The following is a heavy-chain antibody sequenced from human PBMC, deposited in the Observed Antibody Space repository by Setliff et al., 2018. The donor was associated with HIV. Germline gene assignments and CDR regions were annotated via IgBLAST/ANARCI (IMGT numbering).Heavy chain of an antibody. CDR1: GGSISSDSYY. J-gene: IGHJ6*03. D-gene: IGHD6-13*01. CDR3: ARHRDPPGSSWIYYYYYMDL. CDR2: IYYSEST. V-gene: IGHV4-39*01. Sequence: SETLSLTCTVSGGSISSDSYYWGWIRQPPGKGLEWIGSIYYSESTSYNPSLSSRLTISVDTSKNQVSLRLSSVTAADTGVYYCARHRDPPGSSWIYYYYYMDLWGEGTTVTVSS.